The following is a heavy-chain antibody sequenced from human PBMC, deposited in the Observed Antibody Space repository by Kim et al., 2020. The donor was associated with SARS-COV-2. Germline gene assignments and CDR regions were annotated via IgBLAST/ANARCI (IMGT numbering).Heavy chain of an antibody. J-gene: IGHJ4*02. CDR3: VRGYVGGPFNY. Sequence: GDAASVNGRFTITRDNAKNSLSLQMNSLRADDTALYYCVRGYVGGPFNYWGQGTLVTVSS. D-gene: IGHD3-10*01. V-gene: IGHV3-20*03.